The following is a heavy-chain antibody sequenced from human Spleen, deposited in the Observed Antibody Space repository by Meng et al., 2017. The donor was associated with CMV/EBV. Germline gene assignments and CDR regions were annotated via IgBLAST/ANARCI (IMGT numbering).Heavy chain of an antibody. CDR3: ARSYNFAFDY. CDR1: GFSFGSFW. V-gene: IGHV3-7*01. J-gene: IGHJ4*02. D-gene: IGHD1-1*01. Sequence: CCAASGFSFGSFWMHWGRQAPGKGLEWVATIREDGSEKDYVDSLEGRFNISRDNAKKSMFLQMNNLRAEDTAVYYCARSYNFAFDYWGQEILVTVSS. CDR2: IREDGSEK.